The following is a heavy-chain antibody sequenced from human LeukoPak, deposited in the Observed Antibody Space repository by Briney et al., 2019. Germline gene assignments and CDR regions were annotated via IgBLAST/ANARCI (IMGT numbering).Heavy chain of an antibody. CDR2: IYPGDSDT. CDR1: GYSFTSYW. Sequence: GESLKISCKGSGYSFTSYWIGWVRQMPGKGLEWMGIIYPGDSDTRYSPSFQGQVTISADKSISTAYLQWSSLKASDTDMYYCARHRSPRFLEGSIWGQGTMVTVSS. J-gene: IGHJ3*02. CDR3: ARHRSPRFLEGSI. D-gene: IGHD3-3*01. V-gene: IGHV5-51*01.